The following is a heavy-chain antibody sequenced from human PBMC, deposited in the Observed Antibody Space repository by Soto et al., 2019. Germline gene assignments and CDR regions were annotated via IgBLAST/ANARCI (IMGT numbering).Heavy chain of an antibody. CDR3: VKDNLVGEDSRKTYYYDSSGHPRLIGDRYYFDY. D-gene: IGHD3-22*01. Sequence: GGSLRLSCSASGFTFSSYAMHWVRQAPGKGLEYVSAISSNGGSTYYADSVKGRFTISRDNSKNTLYLQMSSLRAEDTAVYYCVKDNLVGEDSRKTYYYDSSGHPRLIGDRYYFDYWGQGTLVTVSS. V-gene: IGHV3-64D*06. CDR1: GFTFSSYA. CDR2: ISSNGGST. J-gene: IGHJ4*02.